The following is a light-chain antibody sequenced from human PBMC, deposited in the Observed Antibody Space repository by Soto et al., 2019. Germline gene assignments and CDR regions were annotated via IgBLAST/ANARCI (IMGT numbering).Light chain of an antibody. CDR2: EVS. CDR1: SSDVGGYNY. CDR3: SSYTRSSTLVV. V-gene: IGLV2-14*01. J-gene: IGLJ2*01. Sequence: QSALTQPASVAGSPGQSITISCTGTSSDVGGYNYVSWYQQHPGKAPKLMIYEVSNRPSGVSNRFSGSKSGNTACLTISGLQVEEEADYYCSSYTRSSTLVVFGGGPKLTVL.